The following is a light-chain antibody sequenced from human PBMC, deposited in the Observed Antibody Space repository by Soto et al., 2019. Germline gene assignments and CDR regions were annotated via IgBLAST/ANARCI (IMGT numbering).Light chain of an antibody. CDR1: QSVTSSS. CDR3: QQYHTDWT. Sequence: EIVLTQSPGTLSLSPGERATLFCRASQSVTSSSIAWHQQKPGQAPRLLISLASSRATGIPDRFSGSGSGTEFTLTISSLQPDDYATFYCQQYHTDWTFGQGTKVDIK. V-gene: IGKV3-20*01. CDR2: LAS. J-gene: IGKJ1*01.